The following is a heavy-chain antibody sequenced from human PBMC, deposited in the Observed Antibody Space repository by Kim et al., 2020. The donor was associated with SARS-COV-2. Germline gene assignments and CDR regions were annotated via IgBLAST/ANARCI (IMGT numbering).Heavy chain of an antibody. V-gene: IGHV4-39*01. J-gene: IGHJ5*02. CDR3: ARASGWYGLNWFDP. D-gene: IGHD6-19*01. Sequence: GKGLEWIGSIFYTGSNYYNPSLKSRGTISVDTSKNQFSLKLTAVTAADTAVYYCARASGWYGLNWFDPWGQGTLVTVSS. CDR2: IFYTGSN.